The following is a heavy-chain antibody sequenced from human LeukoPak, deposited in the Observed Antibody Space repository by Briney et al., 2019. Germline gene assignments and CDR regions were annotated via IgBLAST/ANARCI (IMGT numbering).Heavy chain of an antibody. J-gene: IGHJ4*02. Sequence: GGSLRLSCAASGFTFSSYSMNWVRQAPGKGLEWVAVIWYDGSNKYYADSVKGRFTISRDNSKNTLYLQMNSLRAEDTAVYYCATSPADYGDYDFPLWGQGTLVTVSS. V-gene: IGHV3-33*08. CDR2: IWYDGSNK. CDR3: ATSPADYGDYDFPL. CDR1: GFTFSSYS. D-gene: IGHD4-17*01.